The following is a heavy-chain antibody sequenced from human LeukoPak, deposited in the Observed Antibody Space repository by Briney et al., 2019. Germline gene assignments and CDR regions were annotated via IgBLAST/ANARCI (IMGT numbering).Heavy chain of an antibody. CDR2: ISSSSTTI. Sequence: GGSLILFGAASGFNFSTYSMNWVRHAPAKWLEWISYISSSSTTIYYADSVKGRFTISRDNAKNSLYLQMNSLRDGDTAVYYCARVPYSSGTYDYWGQGTLVTVSS. D-gene: IGHD6-19*01. CDR3: ARVPYSSGTYDY. J-gene: IGHJ4*02. V-gene: IGHV3-48*02. CDR1: GFNFSTYS.